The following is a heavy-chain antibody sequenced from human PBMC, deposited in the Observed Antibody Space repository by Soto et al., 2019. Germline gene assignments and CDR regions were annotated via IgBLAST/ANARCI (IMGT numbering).Heavy chain of an antibody. CDR1: GFTFSSYS. CDR2: ISSSSSTI. CDR3: AREGITMVRGVPVSYYGMDV. J-gene: IGHJ6*02. V-gene: IGHV3-48*02. Sequence: GGSLRLSCAASGFTFSSYSMNWVRQAPGKGLEWVSYISSSSSTIYYADSVKGRFTISRDNAKNSLYLQMNSLRDEDTAVYYCAREGITMVRGVPVSYYGMDVWGQGTTVTVSS. D-gene: IGHD3-10*01.